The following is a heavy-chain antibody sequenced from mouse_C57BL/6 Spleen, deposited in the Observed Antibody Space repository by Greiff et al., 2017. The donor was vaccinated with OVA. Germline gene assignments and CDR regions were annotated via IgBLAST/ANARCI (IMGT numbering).Heavy chain of an antibody. CDR2: IDPETGGT. CDR3: TRELYFDV. Sequence: QVQLKESGAELVRPGASVTLSCKASGYTFTDYEMHWVKQTPVHGLEWIGAIDPETGGTAYNQKFKGKAILTADKSSSTAYMELRSLTSEDSAVYYCTRELYFDVWGTGTTVTVSS. CDR1: GYTFTDYE. V-gene: IGHV1-15*01. J-gene: IGHJ1*03.